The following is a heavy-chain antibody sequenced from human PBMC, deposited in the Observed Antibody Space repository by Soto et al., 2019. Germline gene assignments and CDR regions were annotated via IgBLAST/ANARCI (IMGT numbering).Heavy chain of an antibody. V-gene: IGHV4-34*01. CDR1: GGSFSGYY. J-gene: IGHJ5*02. CDR2: INHSGST. CDR3: ARDHYYGSGSTPWFDP. D-gene: IGHD3-10*01. Sequence: QVQLQQWGTGLLKPSETLSLTCAVYGGSFSGYYWSWIRQPPGKGLEWIGEINHSGSTNYNPSLKSRVTISVDTSKNQFSLKLSSVTAADTAVYYCARDHYYGSGSTPWFDPWGQGTLVTVSS.